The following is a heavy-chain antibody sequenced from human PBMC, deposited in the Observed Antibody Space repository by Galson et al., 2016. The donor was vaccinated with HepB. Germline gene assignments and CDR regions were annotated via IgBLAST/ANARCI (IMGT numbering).Heavy chain of an antibody. CDR2: IYHTGST. CDR3: ARRTNAGFSSRWFQDWYFDL. V-gene: IGHV4-39*01. J-gene: IGHJ2*01. CDR1: GTSISSNSYY. Sequence: TLSLTCTVSGTSISSNSYYWGWIRQPPGKGLEWIGSIYHTGSTYYNPSLKSRVTLSVDTSKDQFSLKLTSVTAADTALYFCARRTNAGFSSRWFQDWYFDLWGRGTLVTVSS. D-gene: IGHD6-13*01.